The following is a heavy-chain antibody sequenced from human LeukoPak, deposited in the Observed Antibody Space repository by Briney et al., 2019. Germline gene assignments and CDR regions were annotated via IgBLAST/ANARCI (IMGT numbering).Heavy chain of an antibody. CDR3: ARDRDGSGSYFTYWFDP. CDR2: LSYDGSEK. V-gene: IGHV3-30*01. D-gene: IGHD3-10*01. J-gene: IGHJ5*02. CDR1: GFTFSTYGRFA. Sequence: GGSLRLSCAVSGFTFSTYGRFAMHWLRQAPGKGLEWVAVLSYDGSEKKYADSVKGRFTISRDNSKNIVYLEMNSLRVEDTAVYYCARDRDGSGSYFTYWFDPWGQGTLVTVSS.